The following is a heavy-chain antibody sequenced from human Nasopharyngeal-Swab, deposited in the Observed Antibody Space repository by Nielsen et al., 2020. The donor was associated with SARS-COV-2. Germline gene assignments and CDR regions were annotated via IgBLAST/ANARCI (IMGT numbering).Heavy chain of an antibody. Sequence: SLKISCAASGFTFDDYAMHWVRQAPGKGLEWVSGISWNSGSIGYADSVKGRFTISRDNAKNSLYLQMNSLRAEDTALYYCAKAYLDYGCNPREYFDYWGQGTLVTVSS. CDR1: GFTFDDYA. CDR2: ISWNSGSI. J-gene: IGHJ4*02. CDR3: AKAYLDYGCNPREYFDY. D-gene: IGHD4-23*01. V-gene: IGHV3-9*01.